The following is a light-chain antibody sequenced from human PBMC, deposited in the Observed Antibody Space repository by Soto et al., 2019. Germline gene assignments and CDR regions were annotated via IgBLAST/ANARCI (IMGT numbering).Light chain of an antibody. CDR2: GAS. CDR1: QSVSDY. J-gene: IGKJ4*01. CDR3: QPFNAYPLT. V-gene: IGKV1-9*01. Sequence: TQSPATLSVSPGERATLSCRASQSVSDYLAWYQQKPGKAPKLLIYGASTLQSGVPSRFSGSASGTEFTLTISSLQPEDFATYFCQPFNAYPLTFGGGTKLEIK.